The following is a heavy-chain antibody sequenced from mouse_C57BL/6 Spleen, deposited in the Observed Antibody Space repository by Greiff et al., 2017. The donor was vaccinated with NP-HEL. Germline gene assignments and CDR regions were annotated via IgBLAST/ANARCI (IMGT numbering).Heavy chain of an antibody. CDR3: VRQTGTWFAY. J-gene: IGHJ3*01. Sequence: EVQRVESGGGLVQPKGSLKLSCAASGFSFNTYAMNWVRQAPGKGLEWVARIRSKSNNYATYYADSVKDRFTISRDDSESMLYLQMNNLKTEDTAMYYCVRQTGTWFAYWGQGTLVTVSA. CDR2: IRSKSNNYAT. V-gene: IGHV10-1*01. D-gene: IGHD4-1*01. CDR1: GFSFNTYA.